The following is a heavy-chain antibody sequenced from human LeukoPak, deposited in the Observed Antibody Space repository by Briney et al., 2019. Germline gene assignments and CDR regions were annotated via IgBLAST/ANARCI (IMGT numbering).Heavy chain of an antibody. CDR2: IYPGDSET. Sequence: GESLKISCKGSGYSFSNYWIGWVRQMPGQGLEWMGIIYPGDSETTYGPSFQGLFIISADKSRNTAYLQWSSLMASDTAVYYCARLTRYRDSGDYYFGMDLWGQGTTVTVSS. CDR3: ARLTRYRDSGDYYFGMDL. CDR1: GYSFSNYW. V-gene: IGHV5-51*01. D-gene: IGHD5-12*01. J-gene: IGHJ6*02.